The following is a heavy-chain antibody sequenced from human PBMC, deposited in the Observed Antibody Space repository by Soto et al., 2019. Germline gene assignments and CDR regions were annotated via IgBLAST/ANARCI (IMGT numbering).Heavy chain of an antibody. CDR1: GFTFSSFA. J-gene: IGHJ4*02. V-gene: IGHV3-23*01. Sequence: EVQLLESGGGLVQPGESLRLSCAASGFTFSSFAMSWVRLAPGMGLEWFSSIGGSGGTYYADSVKGRFTISRDNSKNMLYLYLNSLRAEDTAIYYCAKGQGWSYYYDSWGQGTLVTVSS. CDR2: IGGSGGT. CDR3: AKGQGWSYYYDS. D-gene: IGHD2-15*01.